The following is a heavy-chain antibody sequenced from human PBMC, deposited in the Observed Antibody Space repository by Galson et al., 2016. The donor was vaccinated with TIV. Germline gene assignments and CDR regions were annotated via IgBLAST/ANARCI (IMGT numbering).Heavy chain of an antibody. CDR3: AKVMAAGGQNLEY. D-gene: IGHD6-13*01. V-gene: IGHV3-48*03. CDR2: IGRNGRTI. CDR1: GFTFTDYE. Sequence: SLRLPCAASGFTFTDYEFHWVRQAPGKGLEWVSYIGRNGRTIFYADSVQGRFTISRDNAKNSLSLQMNSLRVEDTALYYCAKVMAAGGQNLEYWGQGTLVTVSS. J-gene: IGHJ4*02.